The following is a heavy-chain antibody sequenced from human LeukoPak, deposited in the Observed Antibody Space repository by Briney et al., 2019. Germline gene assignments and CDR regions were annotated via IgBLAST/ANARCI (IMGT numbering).Heavy chain of an antibody. CDR1: GFTFDDYA. CDR3: AKDLESGFGEYAFDY. D-gene: IGHD3-10*01. J-gene: IGHJ4*02. V-gene: IGHV3-9*01. CDR2: ISWNSGNI. Sequence: PGGSLRLSCAASGFTFDDYAMHWVRQAPGKGLEWVSGISWNSGNIGYADSVKGRFTISRDNAKNSLYLQMNSLRAEDTALYYCAKDLESGFGEYAFDYWGQGTLVTVSS.